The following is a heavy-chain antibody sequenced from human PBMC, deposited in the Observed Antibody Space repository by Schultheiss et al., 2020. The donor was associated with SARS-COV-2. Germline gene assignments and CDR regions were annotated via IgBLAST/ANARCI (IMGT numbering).Heavy chain of an antibody. J-gene: IGHJ6*02. CDR1: GYTFTGYY. Sequence: ASVKVSCKASGYTFTGYYMHWVRQAPGQGLEWMGWINPNSGGTNYAQKFQGRVTMTRDTSTSTVYMELSSLRSEDTAVYYCARDRWDTAMVTLLGPLDVWGQGTTVTVSS. CDR2: INPNSGGT. V-gene: IGHV1-2*02. D-gene: IGHD5-18*01. CDR3: ARDRWDTAMVTLLGPLDV.